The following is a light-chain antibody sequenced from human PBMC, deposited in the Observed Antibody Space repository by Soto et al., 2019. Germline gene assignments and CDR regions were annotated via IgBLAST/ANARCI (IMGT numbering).Light chain of an antibody. V-gene: IGLV1-40*01. CDR2: NNN. CDR1: SSNIGAGYD. CDR3: QSYDSSLSGSYV. J-gene: IGLJ1*01. Sequence: QSVLTQLPSVSGAPGQRVTISCTGSSSNIGAGYDVHWYQRLPGTAPKVLIYNNNNRPSGVPDRFSGSKSGTSASLAITGLQAEDEADYYCQSYDSSLSGSYVFGTGTKVTVL.